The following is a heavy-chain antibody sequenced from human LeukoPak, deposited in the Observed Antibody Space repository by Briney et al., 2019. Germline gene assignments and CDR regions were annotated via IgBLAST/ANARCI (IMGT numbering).Heavy chain of an antibody. CDR1: GGSISSGGYS. J-gene: IGHJ6*02. CDR2: IYYSGST. D-gene: IGHD3-3*01. CDR3: ARYTYYDFWSGYQTYGMDV. V-gene: IGHV4-30-4*07. Sequence: PSQTLSLTCAVSGGSISSGGYSWSWIRQPPGKGLEWIGYIYYSGSTNYNPSLKSRVTISVDTSKNQFSLKLSSVTAADTAVYYCARYTYYDFWSGYQTYGMDVWGQGTTVTVSS.